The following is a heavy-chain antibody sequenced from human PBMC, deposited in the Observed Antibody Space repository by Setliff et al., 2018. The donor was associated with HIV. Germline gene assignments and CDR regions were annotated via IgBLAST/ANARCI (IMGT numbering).Heavy chain of an antibody. CDR3: ARDRRITIFGVVSVVPSKRTKTRSAFDS. CDR2: ISAYNGNT. CDR1: GYTFTSYG. J-gene: IGHJ4*02. Sequence: GASVKVSCKASGYTFTSYGISWVRQAPGQGLEWMGWISAYNGNTNYAQKLQGKVTMTTDTSTSTAYMELRSLRSDDTAVYYCARDRRITIFGVVSVVPSKRTKTRSAFDSWGQGTLVTVSS. V-gene: IGHV1-18*01. D-gene: IGHD3-3*01.